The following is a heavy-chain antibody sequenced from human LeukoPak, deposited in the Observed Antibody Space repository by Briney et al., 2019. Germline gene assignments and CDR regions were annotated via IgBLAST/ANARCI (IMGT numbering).Heavy chain of an antibody. CDR2: IYTSGST. D-gene: IGHD6-19*01. Sequence: SETLSLTCTVSGGSISSYSWSWIRQPAGKGLEWIGRIYTSGSTNYNPSLKSRVTMSVDTSKSQFSLKLSSVTAADTAIYYCARDHFSSGRFDYWGQGTLVTVSS. V-gene: IGHV4-4*07. CDR3: ARDHFSSGRFDY. CDR1: GGSISSYS. J-gene: IGHJ4*02.